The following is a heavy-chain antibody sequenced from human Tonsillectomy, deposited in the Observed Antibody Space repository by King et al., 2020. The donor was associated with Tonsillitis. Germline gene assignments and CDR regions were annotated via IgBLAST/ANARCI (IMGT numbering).Heavy chain of an antibody. CDR1: GFTFSIHW. CDR2: IKPDGSDR. J-gene: IGHJ4*02. CDR3: ARELSWSGRDS. V-gene: IGHV3-7*03. Sequence: EVQLVESGGGLVQPGGSLRLSCAASGFTFSIHWMSWVRQAPGKGLEWVANIKPDGSDRNYVDSVKGRFTISIDNAKNSLYLQMNSLRVEDTAVYYCARELSWSGRDSWGQGTLVIVSS. D-gene: IGHD3-10*01.